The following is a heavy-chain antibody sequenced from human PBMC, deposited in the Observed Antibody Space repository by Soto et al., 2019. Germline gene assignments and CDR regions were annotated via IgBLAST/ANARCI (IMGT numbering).Heavy chain of an antibody. CDR3: ESSVFQ. Sequence: QVQLQESGPGLVKPSQTLSLTCTVSGGSISSGGYYWSWIRQHPGKGLEWIGYIYYSGTTYYNHSLKSRVTRSLDTSKSLFSLKLSSVTAAHTAVYYCESSVFQWGQGTLVNVSS. CDR1: GGSISSGGYY. D-gene: IGHD1-26*01. J-gene: IGHJ4*02. V-gene: IGHV4-31*03. CDR2: IYYSGTT.